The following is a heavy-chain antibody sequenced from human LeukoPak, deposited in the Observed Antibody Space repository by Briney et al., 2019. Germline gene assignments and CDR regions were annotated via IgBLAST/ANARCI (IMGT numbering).Heavy chain of an antibody. CDR2: VNPSGGST. CDR1: GYTFTNYF. V-gene: IGHV1-46*01. D-gene: IGHD7-27*01. CDR3: ARGPGDLGDY. J-gene: IGHJ4*02. Sequence: ASVKVSCKASGYTFTNYFMRWVRQAPGQGREWMGLVNPSGGSTNYAQKFQGRVTMTRDMSTSTVFMELDSLRSEDTAVYYCARGPGDLGDYWGQGTLVTVSS.